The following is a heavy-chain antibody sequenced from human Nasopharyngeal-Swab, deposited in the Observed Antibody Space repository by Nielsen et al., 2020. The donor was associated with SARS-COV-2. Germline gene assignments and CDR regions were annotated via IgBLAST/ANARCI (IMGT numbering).Heavy chain of an antibody. CDR1: GYTFTSYD. D-gene: IGHD3-10*01. Sequence: ASVKVSCKASGYTFTSYDINWVRQATGQGLEWMGWMNPNSGNTGYAQKFQGRVTMTRNTSISTAYMELSSLRSEDTAVYYCARDKDYYGSGPHWYFDLWGRGTLVTVSS. V-gene: IGHV1-8*01. CDR3: ARDKDYYGSGPHWYFDL. CDR2: MNPNSGNT. J-gene: IGHJ2*01.